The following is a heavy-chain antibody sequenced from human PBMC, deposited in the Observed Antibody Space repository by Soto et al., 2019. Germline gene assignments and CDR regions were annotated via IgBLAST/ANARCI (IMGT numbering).Heavy chain of an antibody. CDR1: GGSISSYY. CDR2: IYYSGST. Sequence: SETLSLTCTVSGGSISSYYWSWIRQPPGKGLEWIGYIYYSGSTNYNPSLKSRVTISVDTSKNQFSLKLSSVTAADTAVYYCARVNPGYCSGGSCYFFNWFDPWGQGTLVTVSS. CDR3: ARVNPGYCSGGSCYFFNWFDP. D-gene: IGHD2-15*01. J-gene: IGHJ5*02. V-gene: IGHV4-59*01.